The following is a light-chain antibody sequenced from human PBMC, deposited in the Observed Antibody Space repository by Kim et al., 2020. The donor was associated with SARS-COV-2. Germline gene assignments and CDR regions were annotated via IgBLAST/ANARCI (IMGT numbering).Light chain of an antibody. V-gene: IGLV7-46*01. CDR1: TGPVTSNQW. CDR2: DTN. J-gene: IGLJ3*02. CDR3: SLIYAGGRM. Sequence: QAVVTQEPSLTVSPGGTVTLTCGSNTGPVTSNQWHYWVQQKPGQVSRTLIYDTNNKHSWTPARFSGSLFGGKAALTLSGAQPDDEADYYCSLIYAGGRMFGGGTQLTVL.